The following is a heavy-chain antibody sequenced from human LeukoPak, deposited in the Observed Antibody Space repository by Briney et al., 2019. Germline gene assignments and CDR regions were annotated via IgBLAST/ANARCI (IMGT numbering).Heavy chain of an antibody. CDR1: GFTFSNYA. Sequence: GGSLRLSCAASGFTFSNYAMHWVRQAPGKGLEWVAVISYDGSNKHYADSVKGRFTISRDNSKNTLYLQMNSLRAEDTAVYYCAREPYSSGWYFSYYFDYWGQGTLVTVSS. J-gene: IGHJ4*02. V-gene: IGHV3-30-3*01. D-gene: IGHD6-19*01. CDR3: AREPYSSGWYFSYYFDY. CDR2: ISYDGSNK.